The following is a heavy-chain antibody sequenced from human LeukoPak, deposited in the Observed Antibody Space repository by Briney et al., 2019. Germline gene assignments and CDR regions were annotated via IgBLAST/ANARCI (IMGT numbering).Heavy chain of an antibody. CDR3: ARSFYGSGSYWFDP. J-gene: IGHJ5*02. D-gene: IGHD3-10*01. V-gene: IGHV4-38-2*02. CDR2: IYYSGST. Sequence: SETLSLTCTVSGYSISSGYYWGWIRQPPGKGLEWIGSIYYSGSTYYNPSLKSRVTISVDTSMNQFSLKLRSVTAADTAVYYCARSFYGSGSYWFDPWGQGTLVTVSS. CDR1: GYSISSGYY.